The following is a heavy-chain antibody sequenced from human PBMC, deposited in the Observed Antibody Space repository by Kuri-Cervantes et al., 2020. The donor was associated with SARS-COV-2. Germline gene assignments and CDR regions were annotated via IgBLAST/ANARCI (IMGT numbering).Heavy chain of an antibody. CDR3: ARSRAMIVAQADAFDT. CDR1: GGSISSSSYY. CDR2: IYYSGST. Sequence: SETLSLTCTVSGGSISSSSYYRGWIRQPPGKGLEWIGSIYYSGSTYYNPSLKSRVTISVDTSKNQFSLKLSSVTAADTAVYYCARSRAMIVAQADAFDTWGQGTMVTVSS. V-gene: IGHV4-39*01. J-gene: IGHJ3*02. D-gene: IGHD3-22*01.